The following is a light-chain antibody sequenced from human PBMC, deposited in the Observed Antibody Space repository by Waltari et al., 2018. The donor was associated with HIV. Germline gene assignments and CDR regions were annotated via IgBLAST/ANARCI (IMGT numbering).Light chain of an antibody. V-gene: IGLV3-1*01. CDR1: RVGNPA. J-gene: IGLJ2*01. Sequence: SFELTQPPSVSVSPGETASIPCTVDRVGNPAVVWYFPMSGQGPMLVIYQGDKRPSGIAERFSASKSGRTATLTISGTQAMDEGDYYCQAWDKNDVVFGGGTKLTVL. CDR2: QGD. CDR3: QAWDKNDVV.